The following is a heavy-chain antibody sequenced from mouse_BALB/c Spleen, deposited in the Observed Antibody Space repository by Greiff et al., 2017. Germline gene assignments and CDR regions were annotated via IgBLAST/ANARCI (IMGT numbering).Heavy chain of an antibody. CDR3: ASYYGPYYYAMDY. V-gene: IGHV3-2*02. CDR2: ISYSGST. CDR1: GYSITSDYA. J-gene: IGHJ4*01. D-gene: IGHD1-2*01. Sequence: EVQLVESGPGLVKPSQSLSLTCTVTGYSITSDYAWNWIRQFPGNKLEWMGYISYSGSTSYNPSLKSRISITRDTSKNQFFLQLNSVTTEDTATYYCASYYGPYYYAMDYWGQGTSVTVSS.